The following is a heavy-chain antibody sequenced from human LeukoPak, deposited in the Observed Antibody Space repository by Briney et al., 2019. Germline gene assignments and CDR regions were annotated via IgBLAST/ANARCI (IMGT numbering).Heavy chain of an antibody. Sequence: SETLSLTCTVSGYSISSGYYWGWIRQPPGKGLEWIGTIYHSGSTYYNPSLKSRVTISVDTSKNQFSLKLSAVTAADTAVYYCAKGMVRGARTTSYFDYWGQGTLVTVSS. D-gene: IGHD3-10*01. J-gene: IGHJ4*02. CDR1: GYSISSGYY. CDR3: AKGMVRGARTTSYFDY. V-gene: IGHV4-38-2*02. CDR2: IYHSGST.